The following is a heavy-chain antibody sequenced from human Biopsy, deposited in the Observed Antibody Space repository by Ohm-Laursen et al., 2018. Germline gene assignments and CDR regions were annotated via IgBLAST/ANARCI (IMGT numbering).Heavy chain of an antibody. Sequence: GASVKVSCKASGGPFTNHAFSWVRQAPGQGLEWMGWINPKSGGTHYLEKFRGRVTMTRDTSISTAYMEVSSLRSDDTAVYFCARWETTLGRSLDSWGQGTLVAVSS. CDR3: ARWETTLGRSLDS. J-gene: IGHJ4*02. D-gene: IGHD1-26*01. CDR1: GGPFTNHA. CDR2: INPKSGGT. V-gene: IGHV1-2*02.